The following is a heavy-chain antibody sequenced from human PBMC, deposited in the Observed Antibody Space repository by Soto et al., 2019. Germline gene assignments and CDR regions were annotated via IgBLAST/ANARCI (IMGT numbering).Heavy chain of an antibody. CDR3: ARESFDIVVVPAAMSDY. Sequence: GSLRLSCAASGFTFSSYGMHWVRQAPGKGLEWVANIKQDGSEKYYVDSVKGRSTISRDNAKNSLYLQMNSLRAEDTAVYYCARESFDIVVVPAAMSDYWGQGTLVTVSS. J-gene: IGHJ4*02. CDR2: IKQDGSEK. CDR1: GFTFSSYG. V-gene: IGHV3-7*01. D-gene: IGHD2-2*01.